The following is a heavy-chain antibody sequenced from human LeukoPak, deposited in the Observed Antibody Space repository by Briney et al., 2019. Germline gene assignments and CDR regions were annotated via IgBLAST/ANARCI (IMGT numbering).Heavy chain of an antibody. D-gene: IGHD6-6*01. V-gene: IGHV1-69*13. CDR2: IIPIFGTA. CDR1: GGTFSSYA. CDR3: ARDGGEQLVGPFDY. J-gene: IGHJ4*02. Sequence: SVKVSCKASGGTFSSYAISWVRQAPGQGLEWMGGIIPIFGTANYAQKFQGRVTITADESTSTVYMELSSLRSEDTAVYYCARDGGEQLVGPFDYWGQGTLVTVSS.